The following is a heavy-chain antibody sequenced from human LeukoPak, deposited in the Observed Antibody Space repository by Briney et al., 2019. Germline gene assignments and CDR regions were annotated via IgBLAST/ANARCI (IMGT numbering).Heavy chain of an antibody. CDR1: GFTFNNYG. CDR3: AKVSGRGGVLLWFGDGDYFDY. D-gene: IGHD3-10*01. J-gene: IGHJ4*02. V-gene: IGHV3-23*01. Sequence: GGSLRLSCAVSGFTFNNYGMSWVRQAPGKGLEWVSAISGSGINTYYADSVKGRFTISRDNSKNTLYLQMNSLRAEDTAVYYCAKVSGRGGVLLWFGDGDYFDYWGQGTLVTVSS. CDR2: ISGSGINT.